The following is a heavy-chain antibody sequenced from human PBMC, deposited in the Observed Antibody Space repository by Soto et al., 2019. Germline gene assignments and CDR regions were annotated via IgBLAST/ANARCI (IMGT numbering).Heavy chain of an antibody. D-gene: IGHD5-12*01. CDR1: GDSVSSNTAS. CDR2: TYFRSKWYN. CDR3: AKGDNLGPKTGYAFDP. J-gene: IGHJ5*02. Sequence: PSQTLSFTCAISGDSVSSNTASWNWIRQSPSRGLEWLGRTYFRSKWYNDYAVSVKSRIIINPDTSNNQFSLQLNSVTPEDTAVYFCAKGDNLGPKTGYAFDPWGQGSMVTVS. V-gene: IGHV6-1*01.